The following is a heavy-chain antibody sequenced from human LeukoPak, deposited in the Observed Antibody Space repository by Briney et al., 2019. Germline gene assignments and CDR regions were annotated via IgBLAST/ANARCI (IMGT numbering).Heavy chain of an antibody. V-gene: IGHV3-21*04. Sequence: GGSLRLSCAASGFTFSSYSMNWVRQAPGKGLEWVSSISSSSSYIYYADSVKGRFTISRDNAKNSLYLQMNSLRAEDTAVYYCARSGGGEYYYSSGSYYNWGQGTLVTVSS. CDR3: ARSGGGEYYYSSGSYYN. CDR1: GFTFSSYS. J-gene: IGHJ4*02. CDR2: ISSSSSYI. D-gene: IGHD3-10*01.